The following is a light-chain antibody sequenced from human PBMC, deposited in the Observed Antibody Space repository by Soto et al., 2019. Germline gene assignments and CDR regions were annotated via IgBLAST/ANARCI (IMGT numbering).Light chain of an antibody. CDR1: QSISNW. J-gene: IGKJ1*01. Sequence: DIPMTQSPATLSASAGDRVTITCRASQSISNWLAWYQQRPAKAAKLLIYKASSLESGVPSSFSGSGAGTAFILIISSLQPDDLATYYCQQYKTYSGTFGQGTKVDI. V-gene: IGKV1-5*03. CDR2: KAS. CDR3: QQYKTYSGT.